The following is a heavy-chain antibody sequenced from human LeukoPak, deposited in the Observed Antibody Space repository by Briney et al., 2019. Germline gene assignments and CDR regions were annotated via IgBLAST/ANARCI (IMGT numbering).Heavy chain of an antibody. D-gene: IGHD2-2*01. V-gene: IGHV1-24*01. CDR2: FDPEDGET. Sequence: ASVKVSCKVSGYTLTELSMHWVRQAPGKGLEWMGGFDPEDGETIYAQKFQGRVTMTEDTSTGTAYMELRSLRSDDTAVYYCARAYLGYCSSTSCYGGYFDCWGQGTLVTVSS. J-gene: IGHJ4*02. CDR3: ARAYLGYCSSTSCYGGYFDC. CDR1: GYTLTELS.